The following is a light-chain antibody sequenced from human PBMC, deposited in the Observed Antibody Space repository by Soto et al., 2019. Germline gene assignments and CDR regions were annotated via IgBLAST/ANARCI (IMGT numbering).Light chain of an antibody. Sequence: DIQLSQSPSILSASVGDRVTITCRASQSVRSWLAWYQQQPGKAPKLLIYFASILESGVPSRFSGSGSETEYTLTITSLQPEDFATYWGQQYNSHSLYSFGQGTKVEIK. J-gene: IGKJ2*01. CDR1: QSVRSW. CDR2: FAS. CDR3: QQYNSHSLYS. V-gene: IGKV1-5*01.